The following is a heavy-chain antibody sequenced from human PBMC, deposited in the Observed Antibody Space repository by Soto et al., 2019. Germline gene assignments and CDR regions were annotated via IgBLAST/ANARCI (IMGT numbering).Heavy chain of an antibody. V-gene: IGHV4-30-4*01. J-gene: IGHJ4*02. Sequence: SETLSLTCTVSGGSISSGDYYWSWIRQPPGKGLEWIGYIYYSGSTYYNPSLKSRVTISVDTSKNQFSLKLSSVTAADTAVYYCARAPRGYQPRRRQPQLYYFDYRGQGTLVTVSS. D-gene: IGHD5-12*01. CDR1: GGSISSGDYY. CDR3: ARAPRGYQPRRRQPQLYYFDY. CDR2: IYYSGST.